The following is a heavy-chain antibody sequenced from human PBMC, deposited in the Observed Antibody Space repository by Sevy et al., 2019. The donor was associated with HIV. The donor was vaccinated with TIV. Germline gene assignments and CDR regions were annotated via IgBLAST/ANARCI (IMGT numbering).Heavy chain of an antibody. CDR2: MNPNSGNT. Sequence: ASVKVSCKASGYTFTSYDINWVRQATGKGLEGMGWMNPNSGNTGYAQKFQGRVTMTRNTSIRTAYMELSSLRSEDTAVYYCARGRGGVVIKVGDYWGQGTLVTVSS. CDR1: GYTFTSYD. D-gene: IGHD3-3*01. J-gene: IGHJ4*02. CDR3: ARGRGGVVIKVGDY. V-gene: IGHV1-8*01.